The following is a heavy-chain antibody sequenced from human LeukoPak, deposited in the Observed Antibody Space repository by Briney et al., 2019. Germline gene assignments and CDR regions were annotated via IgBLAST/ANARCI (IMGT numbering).Heavy chain of an antibody. D-gene: IGHD6-6*01. CDR3: ARPYSSSAIDAFDI. CDR1: GGSISSGGYY. Sequence: SETLSLTCTVSGGSISSGGYYWSWIRQPPGKGLEWIGYIYHSGSTYYNPSLKSRVTISVDTSKNQFSLKLSSVTAADTAVYYCARPYSSSAIDAFDIWGQGTMVTVSS. J-gene: IGHJ3*02. V-gene: IGHV4-30-2*03. CDR2: IYHSGST.